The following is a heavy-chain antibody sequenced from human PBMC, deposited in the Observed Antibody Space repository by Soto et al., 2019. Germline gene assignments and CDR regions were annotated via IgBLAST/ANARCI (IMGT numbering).Heavy chain of an antibody. Sequence: SDTLSLACTVSGGSIYRSGYYWGWIRQPPGRGLEWIGNIDYNGVTYSNPSLKSRVTISRDTSKNQFSLKLTSVTAADTALYYCGKVLVGATGHTDSDSWGPGTLVTVSS. CDR3: GKVLVGATGHTDSDS. CDR2: IDYNGVT. V-gene: IGHV4-39*01. J-gene: IGHJ4*02. D-gene: IGHD2-15*01. CDR1: GGSIYRSGYY.